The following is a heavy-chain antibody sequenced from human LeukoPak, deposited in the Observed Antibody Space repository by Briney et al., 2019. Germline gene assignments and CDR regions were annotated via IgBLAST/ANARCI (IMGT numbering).Heavy chain of an antibody. CDR1: GYTFTSYG. J-gene: IGHJ3*02. D-gene: IGHD3-10*01. V-gene: IGHV1-18*01. Sequence: ASVKVSCKASGYTFTSYGISWVRQAPGQGLEWMGWISAYNGNTNYAQKLQGRVTMTTDTSTSTAYMELRSPRSDDTAVYYCARVYGSGSFDAFDIWGQGTMVTVSS. CDR3: ARVYGSGSFDAFDI. CDR2: ISAYNGNT.